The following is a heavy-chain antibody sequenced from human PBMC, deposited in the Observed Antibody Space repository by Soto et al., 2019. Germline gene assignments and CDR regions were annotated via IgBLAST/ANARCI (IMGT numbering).Heavy chain of an antibody. CDR3: SHWRFS. Sequence: PGGSLRLSCTAASGFSVTNNDMSWVRQAPGKGLEWVSIFYGGGATYYTDSVKGRFTVSRDSSKNTLFLQMNSLRVEDTAVYYCSHWRFSWGRGTVVTHSS. CDR2: FYGGGAT. D-gene: IGHD1-1*01. CDR1: GFSVTNND. J-gene: IGHJ5*01. V-gene: IGHV3-66*01.